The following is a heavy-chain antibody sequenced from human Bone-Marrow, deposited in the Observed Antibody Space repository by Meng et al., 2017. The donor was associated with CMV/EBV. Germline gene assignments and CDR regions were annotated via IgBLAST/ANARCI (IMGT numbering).Heavy chain of an antibody. CDR1: GFTFSSSA. V-gene: IGHV3-30-3*01. CDR2: TSKDESDK. D-gene: IGHD2-15*01. Sequence: GESLKISCGASGFTFSSSAMHWVRQAPGKGLEWVAVTSKDESDKQYVDSVKGRFTISRDNSKNTLYLQMNSLRAEDTAVYYCAKEEADRGGFDYWGQGTLVTVSS. J-gene: IGHJ4*02. CDR3: AKEEADRGGFDY.